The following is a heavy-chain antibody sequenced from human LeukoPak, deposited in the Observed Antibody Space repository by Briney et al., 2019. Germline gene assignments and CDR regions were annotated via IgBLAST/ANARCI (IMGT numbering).Heavy chain of an antibody. D-gene: IGHD3-10*01. J-gene: IGHJ5*02. CDR1: GFIISDYY. Sequence: GGSLRLSCAASGFIISDYYMSWIRQAPGKGLEWLSYSSTSCSTISYADSVKGRFTISRDNAKNSLYLQMNSLRAEDTAVYYCARESYYYGSGEYDPWGQGTLVIVSS. CDR3: ARESYYYGSGEYDP. V-gene: IGHV3-11*01. CDR2: SSTSCSTI.